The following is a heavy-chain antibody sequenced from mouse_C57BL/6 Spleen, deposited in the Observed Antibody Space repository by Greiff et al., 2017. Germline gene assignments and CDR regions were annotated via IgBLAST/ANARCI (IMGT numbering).Heavy chain of an antibody. J-gene: IGHJ1*03. CDR3: ARTGDGYYGRYFDV. D-gene: IGHD2-3*01. CDR1: GYTFTSYW. CDR2: IDPSDSYT. V-gene: IGHV1-69*01. Sequence: QVQLQQPGAELVMPGASVKLSCKASGYTFTSYWMHWVKQRPGQGLEWIGEIDPSDSYTNYNQKFKGKSTLTVDKSSSTAYMQLSSLTSEDSAVYYCARTGDGYYGRYFDVWGTGTTVTVSS.